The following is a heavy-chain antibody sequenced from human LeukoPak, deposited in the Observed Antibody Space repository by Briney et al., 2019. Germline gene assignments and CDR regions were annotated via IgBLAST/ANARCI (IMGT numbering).Heavy chain of an antibody. CDR1: GGSISSYY. V-gene: IGHV4-4*07. CDR3: ARVRDYYGSGSYYY. Sequence: PSETLSLTCTVSGGSISSYYWSWIRQPAGKGLEWIGRIYTSGSTNYNPSLKSRVTMSVDTSKNQFSLKLSSVTAADTAVYYCARVRDYYGSGSYYYWGQGTLVTVSS. D-gene: IGHD3-10*01. J-gene: IGHJ4*02. CDR2: IYTSGST.